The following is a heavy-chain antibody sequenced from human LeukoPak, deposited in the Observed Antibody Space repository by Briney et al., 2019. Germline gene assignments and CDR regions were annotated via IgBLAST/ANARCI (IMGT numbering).Heavy chain of an antibody. V-gene: IGHV1-18*01. D-gene: IGHD3-22*01. CDR1: GYTFTNYG. CDR3: ARDRRTCDSSGSQEWWFDP. Sequence: ASVKVSCKASGYTFTNYGISWVRQAPGQGLEWMGWISAYNGNTNYAQKLQGRVTMTTDTSTSTAYMELRSLRSDDTAVYYCARDRRTCDSSGSQEWWFDPWGQGTLVTVSS. J-gene: IGHJ5*02. CDR2: ISAYNGNT.